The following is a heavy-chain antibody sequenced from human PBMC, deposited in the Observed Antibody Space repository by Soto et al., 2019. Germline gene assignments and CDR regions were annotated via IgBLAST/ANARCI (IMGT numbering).Heavy chain of an antibody. V-gene: IGHV3-7*04. CDR1: GFTFTSYW. CDR2: IKLDGSER. Sequence: EVQLVDSGGGLVQPGGSLRLSCAASGFTFTSYWMSWVRQAPGKGLEWVANIKLDGSERWYVDSVKGRFTISRDNAKDSLYLQMNSLRAEDTAVYYCARGDYYDSSGPFSDAFDIWGQGTLVTVSS. J-gene: IGHJ3*02. CDR3: ARGDYYDSSGPFSDAFDI. D-gene: IGHD3-22*01.